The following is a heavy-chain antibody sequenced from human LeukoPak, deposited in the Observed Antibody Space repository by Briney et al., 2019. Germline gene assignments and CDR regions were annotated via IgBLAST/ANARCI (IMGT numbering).Heavy chain of an antibody. CDR1: IGSFSGYH. D-gene: IGHD2-21*01. CDR2: IDHSGNT. CDR3: ARQGSISAFDI. Sequence: PSETLSLTCAVYIGSFSGYHWSWIRQPPGRGLEWIGEIDHSGNTKYNPSLKSRVTISAGTSKNQFSLKLRALSAADTAVYFCARQGSISAFDIWGRGTLVTVSS. J-gene: IGHJ4*02. V-gene: IGHV4-34*01.